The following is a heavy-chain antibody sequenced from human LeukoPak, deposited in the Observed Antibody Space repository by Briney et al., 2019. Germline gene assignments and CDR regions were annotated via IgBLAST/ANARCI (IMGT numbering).Heavy chain of an antibody. CDR3: AKDIRVWGSYRYPCLDY. CDR2: ISYDGDNK. Sequence: GRSLRLSCAASGFSFSSYGMHWVRQAPGKGLEWVAVISYDGDNKYYADSVNGRFTISRDNSKNTLSLQMDSLRAEDTAEYYCAKDIRVWGSYRYPCLDYWGQGTLVTVSA. V-gene: IGHV3-30*18. CDR1: GFSFSSYG. J-gene: IGHJ4*02. D-gene: IGHD3-16*02.